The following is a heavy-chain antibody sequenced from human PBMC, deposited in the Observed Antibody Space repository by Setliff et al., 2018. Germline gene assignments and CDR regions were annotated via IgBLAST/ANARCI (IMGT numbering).Heavy chain of an antibody. D-gene: IGHD5-12*01. V-gene: IGHV1-18*01. CDR1: GYTFTTYA. Sequence: ASVKVSCKASGYTFTTYAMTWMRQAPGQGLEWMGWISAFNGNTKYAQKLQGRVTMATDISTSTAYMELRSLRSDDTAVYYCAREAPGYNYNDYFDYWGQGTLVTVSS. CDR3: AREAPGYNYNDYFDY. CDR2: ISAFNGNT. J-gene: IGHJ4*02.